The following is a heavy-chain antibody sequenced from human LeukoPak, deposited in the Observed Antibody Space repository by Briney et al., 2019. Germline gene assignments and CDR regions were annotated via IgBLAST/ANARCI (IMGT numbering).Heavy chain of an antibody. CDR1: GFTFSSYS. Sequence: GGSLRLSCAASGFTFSSYSMNWVRQAPGKGLEWVSSISSSSSYIYYADSVKGRFTISRDNSKNTLYLQMNSLRAEDTAVYYCAKVAAVVGPTREFDYWGQGTLVTVSS. CDR2: ISSSSSYI. CDR3: AKVAAVVGPTREFDY. D-gene: IGHD2-2*01. V-gene: IGHV3-21*04. J-gene: IGHJ4*02.